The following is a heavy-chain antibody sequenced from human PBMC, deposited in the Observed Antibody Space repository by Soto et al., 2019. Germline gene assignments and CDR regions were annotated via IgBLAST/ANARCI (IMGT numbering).Heavy chain of an antibody. Sequence: SVKVSCKASGYTFSSYAISWVRQAPGQGLEWMGGIIPIFGTANYAQKFQGRVTITADESTSTAYMELSSLRSEDTAVYYCARVLSALGIGPDYYYYGMDVWGQGTMVTVSS. V-gene: IGHV1-69*13. CDR1: GYTFSSYA. CDR2: IIPIFGTA. CDR3: ARVLSALGIGPDYYYYGMDV. D-gene: IGHD7-27*01. J-gene: IGHJ6*02.